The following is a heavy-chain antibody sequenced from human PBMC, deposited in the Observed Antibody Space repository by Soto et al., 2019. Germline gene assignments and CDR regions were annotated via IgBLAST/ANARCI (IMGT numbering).Heavy chain of an antibody. Sequence: GGSLRLSCAASGFTFSAYEMNWVRQAPGKGLEWVSSITSSGVTTYYADSVKGRFTISRDNAKNSLYLQMNSLRAEDTAVYYCATYYDTSGYFNFDYWGQGTLVTVSS. D-gene: IGHD3-22*01. CDR2: ITSSGVTT. CDR1: GFTFSAYE. V-gene: IGHV3-48*03. CDR3: ATYYDTSGYFNFDY. J-gene: IGHJ4*02.